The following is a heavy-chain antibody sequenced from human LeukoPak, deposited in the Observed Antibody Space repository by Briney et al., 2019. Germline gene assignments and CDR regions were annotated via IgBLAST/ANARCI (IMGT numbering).Heavy chain of an antibody. J-gene: IGHJ6*03. D-gene: IGHD3-16*02. CDR3: ARVPHYDYVWGSYRYYYYYMDV. CDR2: ISSSGSTI. V-gene: IGHV3-48*03. Sequence: SGGSLRLSCAASGFTFSSYEMNWVRQAPGKGLEWVSYISSSGSTIYYADSVKGRFTISRDNAKNSLYLQMNSLRAEDTAVYYCARVPHYDYVWGSYRYYYYYMDVWGKGTTVTVSS. CDR1: GFTFSSYE.